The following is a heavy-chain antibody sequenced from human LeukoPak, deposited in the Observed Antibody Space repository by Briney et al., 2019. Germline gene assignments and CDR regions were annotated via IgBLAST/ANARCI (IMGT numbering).Heavy chain of an antibody. CDR2: ISYDGGDK. V-gene: IGHV3-30-3*01. CDR3: ATSLLWFGELLADTDF. D-gene: IGHD3-10*01. CDR1: GFTLRSYP. J-gene: IGHJ4*02. Sequence: GGSLRLSCVASGFTLRSYPMHGVRQAPGEGLEWVAAISYDGGDKYYADSVRGRFTISRDNSKNTLYLEMSSLRAEDTAVYYCATSLLWFGELLADTDFWGQGSLVTVSS.